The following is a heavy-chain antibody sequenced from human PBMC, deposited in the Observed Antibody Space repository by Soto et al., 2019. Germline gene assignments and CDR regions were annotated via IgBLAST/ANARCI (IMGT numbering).Heavy chain of an antibody. J-gene: IGHJ5*02. D-gene: IGHD1-26*01. CDR2: ITPIFGTA. CDR1: GDTFSRHA. V-gene: IGHV1-69*05. CDR3: ATIRGSFPNWFDP. Sequence: SVKVSCKASGDTFSRHAINWVRQAPGQGLEWLGGITPIFGTANYAQKFHGRVTITTDESTSTAYMELSSLRIEDTAVYYCATIRGSFPNWFDPWGQGTLVTISS.